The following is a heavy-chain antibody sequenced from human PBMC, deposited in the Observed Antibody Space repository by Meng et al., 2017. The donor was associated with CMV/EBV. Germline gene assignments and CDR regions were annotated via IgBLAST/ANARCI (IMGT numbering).Heavy chain of an antibody. J-gene: IGHJ6*02. D-gene: IGHD2-2*01. CDR3: ASINSSCSSTSCYRNYYYYGMDV. V-gene: IGHV4-4*02. CDR1: NW. Sequence: NWWSWVRQPPGRGLEWIGELYHSGSTDYNPSLKSRVTISVDESKNQFSLKLSSVTAADTAVYYCASINSSCSSTSCYRNYYYYGMDVWGQGTTVTVSS. CDR2: LYHSGST.